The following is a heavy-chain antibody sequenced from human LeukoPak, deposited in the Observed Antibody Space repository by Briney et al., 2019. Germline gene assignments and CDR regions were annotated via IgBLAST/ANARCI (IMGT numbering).Heavy chain of an antibody. J-gene: IGHJ4*02. D-gene: IGHD6-19*01. CDR2: ISSSSSTI. CDR3: ARVHSSGWYPSYHFDY. V-gene: IGHV3-48*04. Sequence: PGGSLRLSCAASGFTFSSYSMNWVRQAPGKGLEWVSYISSSSSTIYYADSVKGRFTISRDNAKNSLYLQMNSLRAEDTAVYYCARVHSSGWYPSYHFDYWGQETLVTVSS. CDR1: GFTFSSYS.